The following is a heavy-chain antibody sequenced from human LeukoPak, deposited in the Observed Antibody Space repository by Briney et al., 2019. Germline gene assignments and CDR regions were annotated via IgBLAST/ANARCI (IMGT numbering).Heavy chain of an antibody. D-gene: IGHD3-9*01. J-gene: IGHJ4*02. Sequence: ASVKVSCKASGYTCSTYGISWVRQAPGQGLEWMGWISAYNGITNYAQKLQGRVTMTTDTSTSTAYMELRSLRSDDTAVYYCARTWLYYDILTGYFGDYWGQGTLVTVSS. CDR1: GYTCSTYG. CDR2: ISAYNGIT. CDR3: ARTWLYYDILTGYFGDY. V-gene: IGHV1-18*01.